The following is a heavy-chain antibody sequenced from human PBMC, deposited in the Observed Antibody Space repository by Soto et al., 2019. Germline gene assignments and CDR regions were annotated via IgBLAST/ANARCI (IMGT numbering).Heavy chain of an antibody. Sequence: SVKVSCKASGGTFSSYAISWVRQAPGQGLEWMGGIIPIFGTANYAQKFQGRVTITADESTSTAYMELSSLRSEDTAVYYCARDDVVAGTASNYYYYGMDVWGQGPTVTVYS. CDR3: ARDDVVAGTASNYYYYGMDV. V-gene: IGHV1-69*13. CDR2: IIPIFGTA. J-gene: IGHJ6*02. D-gene: IGHD6-19*01. CDR1: GGTFSSYA.